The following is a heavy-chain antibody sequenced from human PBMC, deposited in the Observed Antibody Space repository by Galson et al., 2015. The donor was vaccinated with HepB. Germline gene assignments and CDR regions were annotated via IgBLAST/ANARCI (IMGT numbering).Heavy chain of an antibody. CDR3: ARQYNTNGYYPY. D-gene: IGHD3-22*01. J-gene: IGHJ4*02. CDR2: IILMFGSG. Sequence: SCKASGGTFSSHTISWVRQAPGQGLEWMGGIILMFGSGNYAQKFQGRVTITADESKSTTYMELSSLRSDDTAIYYCARQYNTNGYYPYWGQGTLVTVS. V-gene: IGHV1-69*01. CDR1: GGTFSSHT.